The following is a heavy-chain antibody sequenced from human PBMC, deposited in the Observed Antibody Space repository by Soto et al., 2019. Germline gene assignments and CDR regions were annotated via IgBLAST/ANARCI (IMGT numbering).Heavy chain of an antibody. Sequence: ASVKVSCKASGYTFTVYYMHWVRQAPGQGLEWMGWINPNSGGTNYAQKFPGWVTMTRDTSISTAYMELSRMRSDDTAVYYCARGRGDGYNLDYWGQGTLVTVYS. J-gene: IGHJ4*02. V-gene: IGHV1-2*04. CDR1: GYTFTVYY. CDR3: ARGRGDGYNLDY. D-gene: IGHD5-12*01. CDR2: INPNSGGT.